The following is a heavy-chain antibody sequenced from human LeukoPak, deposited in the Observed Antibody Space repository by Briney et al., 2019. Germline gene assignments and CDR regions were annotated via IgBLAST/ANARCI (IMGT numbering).Heavy chain of an antibody. J-gene: IGHJ4*02. D-gene: IGHD1-26*01. V-gene: IGHV3-64*01. Sequence: PGGSLRVSCAASGFTFSSYAMHWVRQAPGKGLEYVSAISSNGGSTYYANSVKGRFTISRDNSKNTLYLQMGSLRAEDMAVYYCASGSFPFDYWGQGTLVTVSS. CDR3: ASGSFPFDY. CDR1: GFTFSSYA. CDR2: ISSNGGST.